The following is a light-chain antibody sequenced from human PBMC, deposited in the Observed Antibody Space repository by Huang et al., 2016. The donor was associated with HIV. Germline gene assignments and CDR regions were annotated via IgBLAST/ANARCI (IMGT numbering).Light chain of an antibody. CDR1: QVNSNY. CDR2: AAS. CDR3: QQLNTYPYT. J-gene: IGKJ2*01. V-gene: IGKV1-9*01. Sequence: IQLTQSPSSLSASVGDSGTITCRASQVNSNYLAAYQQKPGKAPKLLIYAASTLQSGVPSQFSGSGSGTDFTLTISSLQPEDFATYYCQQLNTYPYTFGQGTKLEIK.